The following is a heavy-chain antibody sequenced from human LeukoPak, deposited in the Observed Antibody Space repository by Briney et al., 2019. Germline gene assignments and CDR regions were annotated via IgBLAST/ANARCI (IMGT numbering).Heavy chain of an antibody. Sequence: ASVKVSCKASGYTFTGYFMHWVRQAPGQGLEWMGWINPNSGGTNYAQKFQGRVTMTRDTSISTAYMELSRLRYDDTAVYYCARDLGQSNWFDPWGQGTLVTVSS. CDR2: INPNSGGT. CDR1: GYTFTGYF. D-gene: IGHD3-10*01. J-gene: IGHJ5*02. V-gene: IGHV1-2*02. CDR3: ARDLGQSNWFDP.